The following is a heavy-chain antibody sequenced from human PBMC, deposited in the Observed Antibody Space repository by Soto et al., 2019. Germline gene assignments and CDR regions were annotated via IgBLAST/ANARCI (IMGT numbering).Heavy chain of an antibody. D-gene: IGHD3-9*01. CDR2: IYWNEDK. V-gene: IGHV2-5*01. J-gene: IGHJ3*02. Sequence: GPTLVNPTQTLTLTCTFSGFSFSPSGVGVGWIRQPPGKALEWLALIYWNEDKRYSPFLKSRLTITKDISKNQVVLTMTNMDPVDTATYYCAHLPIFHEGHDAFDIWGQGTRVTVSS. CDR3: AHLPIFHEGHDAFDI. CDR1: GFSFSPSGVG.